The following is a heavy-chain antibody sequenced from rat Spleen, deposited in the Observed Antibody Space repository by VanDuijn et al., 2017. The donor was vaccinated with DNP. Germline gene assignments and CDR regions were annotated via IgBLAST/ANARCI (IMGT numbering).Heavy chain of an antibody. V-gene: IGHV2-41*01. J-gene: IGHJ3*01. CDR2: IWKHGAT. CDR1: GFSLTSYN. D-gene: IGHD1-2*01. Sequence: QVQLKESGPGLVQPSQTLSLTCTVAGFSLTSYNVHWVRQPPGKGLEWMGVIWKHGATRYNSALKSRLSFSKATSKSQVFLKLNSRQTEDTATYYCARDDSRSPFAYWGQGTLVTVSS. CDR3: ARDDSRSPFAY.